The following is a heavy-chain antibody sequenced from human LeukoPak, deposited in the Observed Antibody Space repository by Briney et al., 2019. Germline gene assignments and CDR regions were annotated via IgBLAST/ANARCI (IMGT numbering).Heavy chain of an antibody. Sequence: GGSLRLSCVVSGFSFSDHYMTWIRQAPGKGLEYISYLSNSGSDIFHADSVKGRFSISRDNAKNSVYLQMNSLRVEDTAVYYCARGHWGPDYWGQGTPVTVSP. J-gene: IGHJ4*02. D-gene: IGHD7-27*01. V-gene: IGHV3-11*01. CDR1: GFSFSDHY. CDR3: ARGHWGPDY. CDR2: LSNSGSDI.